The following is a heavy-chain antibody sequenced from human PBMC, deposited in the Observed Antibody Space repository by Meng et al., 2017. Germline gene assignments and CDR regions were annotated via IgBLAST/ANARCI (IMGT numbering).Heavy chain of an antibody. Sequence: GGSLRLSCAASGFTFSGSAMHWVRQASGKGLEWVGRIRSKANSYATAYAASVKGRFTISRDDSKNTAYLQMNSLRAGDTAVYYCARVPPPDQNQDWYFDLWGRGTLVTVSS. CDR2: IRSKANSYAT. J-gene: IGHJ2*01. CDR3: ARVPPPDQNQDWYFDL. CDR1: GFTFSGSA. V-gene: IGHV3-73*01.